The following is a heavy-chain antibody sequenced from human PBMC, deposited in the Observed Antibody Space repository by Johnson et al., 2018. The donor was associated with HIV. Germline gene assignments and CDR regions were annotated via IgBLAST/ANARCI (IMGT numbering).Heavy chain of an antibody. CDR2: IRYDGSNK. CDR1: GFTFSSYA. Sequence: QVQLVESGGGVVQPGRSLRLSCAASGFTFSSYAMHWVRQAPGKGLEWVAFIRYDGSNKYYADSVKGRFTISRDNSKNMLYLQMNSLRAEDTALYYCARVIDQYYDSRLDDGFDIWGQGTMVTVSS. J-gene: IGHJ3*02. D-gene: IGHD3-22*01. CDR3: ARVIDQYYDSRLDDGFDI. V-gene: IGHV3-33*08.